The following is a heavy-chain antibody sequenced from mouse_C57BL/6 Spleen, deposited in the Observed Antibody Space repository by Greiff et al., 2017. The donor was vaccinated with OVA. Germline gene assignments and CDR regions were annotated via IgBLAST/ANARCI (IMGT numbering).Heavy chain of an antibody. V-gene: IGHV2-2*01. D-gene: IGHD2-4*01. J-gene: IGHJ4*01. CDR3: ARNGEAGDYAIAMDY. Sequence: VKVVESGPGLVQPSQSLSITCTVSGFSLTSYGVHWVRQSPGKGLEWLGVIWRGGSTDYNAAFISRLSISKDNSKSQVFFKMNSLQADDTAIYYCARNGEAGDYAIAMDYWGQGTSVTVSS. CDR1: GFSLTSYG. CDR2: IWRGGST.